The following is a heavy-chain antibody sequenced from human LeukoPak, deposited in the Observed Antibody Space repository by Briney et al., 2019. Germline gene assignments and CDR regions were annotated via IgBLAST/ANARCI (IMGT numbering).Heavy chain of an antibody. CDR2: ISTNGDST. V-gene: IGHV3-64*02. Sequence: GGSLRLSCAASGFTFSTYAMHWVRQAPGKGLEYVSAISTNGDSTYYADSVKGRFTIPRDNSKNTLFLQMGSLRADDMAVYYCARWGSISCYDYWGQGTLVTVSS. CDR3: ARWGSISCYDY. D-gene: IGHD2-15*01. CDR1: GFTFSTYA. J-gene: IGHJ4*02.